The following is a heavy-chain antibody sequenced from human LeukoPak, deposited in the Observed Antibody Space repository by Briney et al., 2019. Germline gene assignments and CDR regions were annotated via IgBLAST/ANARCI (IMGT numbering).Heavy chain of an antibody. Sequence: PGGSLRLSCAASGFTFSSYAMNWVRQAPWKGLEWVANIKEDGSDKYYVDSVKGRFTISKDNAKNSLYLQMNSLRVEDTAVYYCVPLNWNPPGDFDRWGQGTLVTVSS. V-gene: IGHV3-7*01. D-gene: IGHD1-20*01. CDR2: IKEDGSDK. J-gene: IGHJ4*02. CDR1: GFTFSSYA. CDR3: VPLNWNPPGDFDR.